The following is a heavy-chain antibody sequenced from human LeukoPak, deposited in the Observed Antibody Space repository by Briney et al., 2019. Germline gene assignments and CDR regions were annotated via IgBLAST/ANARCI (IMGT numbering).Heavy chain of an antibody. D-gene: IGHD3-22*01. CDR2: IYYSGST. Sequence: SETLSLTCTVSGGSISSYYWSWIRQPPGKGLEWIGYIYYSGSTNYNPSLKSRVTISVDTSKNQFSLKLSSVTAADTAVYYCARVNPDSSGYIFDYWGQGTLVTVSS. J-gene: IGHJ4*02. CDR1: GGSISSYY. CDR3: ARVNPDSSGYIFDY. V-gene: IGHV4-59*01.